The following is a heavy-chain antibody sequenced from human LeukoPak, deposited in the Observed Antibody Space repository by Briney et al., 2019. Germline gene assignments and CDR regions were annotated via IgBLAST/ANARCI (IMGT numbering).Heavy chain of an antibody. J-gene: IGHJ4*02. CDR3: ARDLPCNSGYDFYFDY. CDR2: IKQDGSEK. CDR1: GFTFSSYW. D-gene: IGHD5-12*01. V-gene: IGHV3-7*01. Sequence: WGSLRLPCAASGFTFSSYWMSWVRQAPGKGLEWVANIKQDGSEKYYVDSVKGRFTISRDNAKNSLYLQMNSLRAEDTAVYYCARDLPCNSGYDFYFDYWGRGTLVTVSS.